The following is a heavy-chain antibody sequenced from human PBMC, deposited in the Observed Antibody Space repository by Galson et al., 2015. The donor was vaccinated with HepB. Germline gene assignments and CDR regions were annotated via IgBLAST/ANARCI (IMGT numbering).Heavy chain of an antibody. CDR2: ISSGSITI. V-gene: IGHV3-48*01. D-gene: IGHD2-15*01. J-gene: IGHJ3*02. CDR1: GFTFSRYS. Sequence: SLRLSCAASGFTFSRYSMNCVRQAQGKGLEWVSYISSGSITIYYGDSVKGRLTISRDNAKNSLYLQMNSLRAEDTAVYYCARVRLYSGAFDIWGQGTMVTVSS. CDR3: ARVRLYSGAFDI.